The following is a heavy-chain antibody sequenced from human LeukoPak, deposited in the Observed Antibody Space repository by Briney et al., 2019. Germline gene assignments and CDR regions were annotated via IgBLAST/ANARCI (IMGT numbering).Heavy chain of an antibody. CDR1: GFTFSYAW. CDR3: TTASLLRGYYYYGMDV. D-gene: IGHD3-10*01. V-gene: IGHV3-15*01. J-gene: IGHJ6*02. CDR2: IKTKTDGGAT. Sequence: GGSLRLTCATSGFTFSYAWMSWVRLAPGKGLEWVGRIKTKTDGGATDYAAPVKGRFTISRDDSKNTLYLQMNSLKKEDTAAYYCTTASLLRGYYYYGMDVWGQGTTVTVSS.